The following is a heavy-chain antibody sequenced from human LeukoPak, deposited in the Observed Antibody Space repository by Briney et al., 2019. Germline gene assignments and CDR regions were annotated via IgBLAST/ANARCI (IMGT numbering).Heavy chain of an antibody. D-gene: IGHD2/OR15-2a*01. Sequence: GASVNVSCKPSGYTFTAYYLHWVRQAPGQGLEWMGWISTYNGRTNYAPNFQDRLTMTTDRSTSTAYMELRSLRSDDAAVYYCARLNSTHRFDTIYHQLGYWGQGALVTVSS. J-gene: IGHJ4*02. V-gene: IGHV1-18*04. CDR3: ARLNSTHRFDTIYHQLGY. CDR2: ISTYNGRT. CDR1: GYTFTAYY.